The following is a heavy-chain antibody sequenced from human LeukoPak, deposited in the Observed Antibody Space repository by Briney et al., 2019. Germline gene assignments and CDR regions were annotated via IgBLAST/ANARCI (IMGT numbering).Heavy chain of an antibody. CDR3: AKAGTGRRNYFDY. J-gene: IGHJ4*02. D-gene: IGHD2-8*02. Sequence: GASVKVSCKASGDTFTSYYMHWVRQAPGQGLEWMGIIYPSGGSTSYAQKFQGRVSMTRDMSTSTVYMELSSLRSEDTAVYYCAKAGTGRRNYFDYWGQGTLVTVSS. CDR1: GDTFTSYY. CDR2: IYPSGGST. V-gene: IGHV1-46*01.